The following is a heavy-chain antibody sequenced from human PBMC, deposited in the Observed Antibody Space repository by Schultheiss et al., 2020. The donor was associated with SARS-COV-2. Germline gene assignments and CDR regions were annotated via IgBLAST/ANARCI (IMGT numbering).Heavy chain of an antibody. Sequence: GGSLRLSCAASGFTVSSNYMSWVRQAPGKGLEWVSSISSSSSYIYYADSVKGRFTISRDNAKNSLYLQMNSLRAEDTAVYYCARDRELERSLCLDVWGKGTTVTVSS. CDR3: ARDRELERSLCLDV. CDR2: ISSSSSYI. CDR1: GFTVSSNY. D-gene: IGHD1-1*01. J-gene: IGHJ6*04. V-gene: IGHV3-21*01.